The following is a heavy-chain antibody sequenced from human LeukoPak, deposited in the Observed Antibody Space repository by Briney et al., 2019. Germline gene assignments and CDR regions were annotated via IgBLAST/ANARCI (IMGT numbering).Heavy chain of an antibody. J-gene: IGHJ4*02. CDR1: EYTFTTYD. D-gene: IGHD2/OR15-2a*01. Sequence: ASVKISCKASEYTFTTYDINWVRQAAPQGLEWMGWMNPNSGNTGYAQKFQGRVTMTSHTSISTAYMELSSLRSEDTAVYYCPRCHSNQRFDAWGPGTLFTVSS. CDR3: PRCHSNQRFDA. CDR2: MNPNSGNT. V-gene: IGHV1-8*01.